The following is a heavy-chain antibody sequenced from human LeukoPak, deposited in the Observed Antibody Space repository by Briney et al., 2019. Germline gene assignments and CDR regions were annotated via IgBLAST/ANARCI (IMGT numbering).Heavy chain of an antibody. J-gene: IGHJ4*02. CDR1: GFSFHEYG. CDR2: ISSTGAYI. V-gene: IGHV3-21*01. D-gene: IGHD6-13*01. CDR3: ARGLAAAGTRGPY. Sequence: SGGSLRLSCVASGFSFHEYGMTWVRQAPGKGLEWVSSISSTGAYIYYADSLKGRFTISRDNAKNSLYLQMNSLRADDTAVYYCARGLAAAGTRGPYWGQGTLVTVSS.